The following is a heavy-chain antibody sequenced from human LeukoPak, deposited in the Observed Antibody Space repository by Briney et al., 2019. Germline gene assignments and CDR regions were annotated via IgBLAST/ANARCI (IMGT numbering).Heavy chain of an antibody. D-gene: IGHD3-22*01. V-gene: IGHV4-59*08. Sequence: PSETLSLTCTVSGGSISSYYWSWIRQPPGKGLEWIGYIYYSGGTNYNPSLKSRVTISVDTSKNQFSLKLSSVTAADTAVYYCARHYDSSAYWYYFDYWGQGTLVTVSS. CDR3: ARHYDSSAYWYYFDY. CDR1: GGSISSYY. CDR2: IYYSGGT. J-gene: IGHJ4*02.